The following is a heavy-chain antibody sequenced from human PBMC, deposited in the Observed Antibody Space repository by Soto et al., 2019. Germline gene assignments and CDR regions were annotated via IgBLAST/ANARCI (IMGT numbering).Heavy chain of an antibody. CDR1: GFTFRNYA. CDR2: ISGNGGTT. V-gene: IGHV3-23*01. D-gene: IGHD3-10*01. CDR3: AKGTYYYGSAPYYFDY. J-gene: IGHJ4*02. Sequence: GSLRLSCAASGFTFRNYAMSWVRQAPGKGLQWVSAISGNGGTTYYADSVTGRFTLSRDNFKDTLYLQMNSLRTEDTAVYYCAKGTYYYGSAPYYFDYWGQGTLVTVSS.